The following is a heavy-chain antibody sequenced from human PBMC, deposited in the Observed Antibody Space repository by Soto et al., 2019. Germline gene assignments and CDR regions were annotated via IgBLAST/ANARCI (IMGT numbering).Heavy chain of an antibody. CDR2: INHSGST. Sequence: PSETLSLTCAVYGGSFSGYYWSWIRQPPGKGLEWIGEINHSGSTNYNPSLKSRVTISVDTSKNQFSLKLSSVTAADTAVYYCARERHNXYIWGSYRYTLFDYWGQGTLVTVSS. V-gene: IGHV4-34*01. CDR3: ARERHNXYIWGSYRYTLFDY. J-gene: IGHJ4*02. D-gene: IGHD3-16*02. CDR1: GGSFSGYY.